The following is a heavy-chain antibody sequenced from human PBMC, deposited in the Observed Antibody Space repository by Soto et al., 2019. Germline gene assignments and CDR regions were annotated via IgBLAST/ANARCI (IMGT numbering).Heavy chain of an antibody. CDR1: EVRSGDGW. J-gene: IGHJ4*02. V-gene: IGHV3-15*01. CDR3: TTETYCGGGRCPTD. Sequence: GGPMRVSCGVGEVRSGDGWVSRVRKDQGKGLEWVGRIKSKTDGGTTDYAAPVKGRFTISRDDSKNTVYLQMNSLKTEDTAVYHCTTETYCGGGRCPTDWGQGTLVTVSS. D-gene: IGHD2-15*01. CDR2: IKSKTDGGTT.